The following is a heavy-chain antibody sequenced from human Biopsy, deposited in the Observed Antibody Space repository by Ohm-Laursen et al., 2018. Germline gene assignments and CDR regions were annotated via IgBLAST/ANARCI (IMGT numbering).Heavy chain of an antibody. Sequence: SLRLSCAAPGFTFSSYTMTWFRQAPGKGLEWVSTISGNSDIIYDTDSVKGRFTISRYNSKNTLYLQMNSLRADDTAVYYCALAAAQTVTHFDYWGQGTLVTVSS. V-gene: IGHV3-23*01. CDR1: GFTFSSYT. J-gene: IGHJ4*02. D-gene: IGHD4-17*01. CDR2: ISGNSDII. CDR3: ALAAAQTVTHFDY.